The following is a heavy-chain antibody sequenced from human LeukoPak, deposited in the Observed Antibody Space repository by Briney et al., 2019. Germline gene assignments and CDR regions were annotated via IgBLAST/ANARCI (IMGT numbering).Heavy chain of an antibody. CDR3: ARGSENIVVVPAAIVYNWFDP. CDR2: IIPIFGTA. Sequence: SVKVSCKASGGTFSSYAISWVRQAPGQGLEWMGGIIPIFGTANYAQKFQGRVTITADKSTSTAYMELSSLRSEDTAVYYCARGSENIVVVPAAIVYNWFDPWGQGTLVTVSS. J-gene: IGHJ5*02. D-gene: IGHD2-2*01. V-gene: IGHV1-69*06. CDR1: GGTFSSYA.